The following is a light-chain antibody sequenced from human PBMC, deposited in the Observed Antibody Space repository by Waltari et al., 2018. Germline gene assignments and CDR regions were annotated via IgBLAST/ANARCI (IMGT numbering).Light chain of an antibody. CDR2: AAY. V-gene: IGKV1-39*01. CDR3: QQSHSTPLT. Sequence: DIQMTQSPSSLSASVGDRVTISCRASQNIDNYLNWYQQKPGKAPKLLISAAYSLQSGVPLRFSGSGSVTDFTLTINSLQPEDFATYYCQQSHSTPLTFGGGTKVELK. CDR1: QNIDNY. J-gene: IGKJ4*01.